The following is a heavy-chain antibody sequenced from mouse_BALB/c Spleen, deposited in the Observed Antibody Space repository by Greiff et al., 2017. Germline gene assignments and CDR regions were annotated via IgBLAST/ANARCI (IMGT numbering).Heavy chain of an antibody. V-gene: IGHV5-6-4*01. CDR3: TRDSSSWFAY. D-gene: IGHD1-1*01. CDR1: GFTFSSYT. CDR2: ISSGGSYT. Sequence: EVHLVESGGGLVKPGGSLKLSCAASGFTFSSYTMSWVRQTPEKRLEWVATISSGGSYTYYPDSVKGRFTISRDNAKNTLYLQMSSLKSEDTAMYYCTRDSSSWFAYWGQGTLVTVSA. J-gene: IGHJ3*01.